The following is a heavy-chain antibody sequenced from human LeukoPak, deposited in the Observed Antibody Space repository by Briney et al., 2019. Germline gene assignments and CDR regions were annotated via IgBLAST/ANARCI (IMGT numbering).Heavy chain of an antibody. V-gene: IGHV3-7*01. D-gene: IGHD3-10*02. J-gene: IGHJ6*04. Sequence: GGSLRLSCAASGLIFSKYWMTWVRQAPGKGLEWVASIKPDGSEKYYLDSVKGRFTISRDNAKNSLYLQMNSLRAEDTAVYYCAELGITMIGGVWGKGTTVTISS. CDR1: GLIFSKYW. CDR3: AELGITMIGGV. CDR2: IKPDGSEK.